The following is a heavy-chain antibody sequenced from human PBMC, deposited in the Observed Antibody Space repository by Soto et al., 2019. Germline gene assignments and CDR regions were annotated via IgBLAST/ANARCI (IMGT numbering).Heavy chain of an antibody. CDR1: GGSFSGYY. D-gene: IGHD5-18*01. V-gene: IGHV4-34*01. CDR3: ARGWGYSYGGTWFGY. J-gene: IGHJ4*02. CDR2: INHSGST. Sequence: SETLSLTCAVYGGSFSGYYWSWIRQPPGKGLEWIGEINHSGSTNYNPSLKSRVTISVDTSKNQFSLKLSSVTAADTAVYYCARGWGYSYGGTWFGYWGQGTLVTVSS.